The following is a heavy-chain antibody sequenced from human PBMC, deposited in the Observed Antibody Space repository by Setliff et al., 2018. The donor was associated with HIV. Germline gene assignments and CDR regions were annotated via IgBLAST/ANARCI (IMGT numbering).Heavy chain of an antibody. CDR1: GGTFSSYA. CDR2: IIPVFGTT. D-gene: IGHD3-22*01. V-gene: IGHV1-69*13. J-gene: IGHJ4*02. CDR3: ARGGVYYYDSSGWSMDY. Sequence: SVKVSCKASGGTFSSYAISWVRQAPGQGLDWMGGIIPVFGTTNYAQKFQGRVTITADESTSTASMELSSLRSEDTAVYYCARGGVYYYDSSGWSMDYWGQGTLVTVSS.